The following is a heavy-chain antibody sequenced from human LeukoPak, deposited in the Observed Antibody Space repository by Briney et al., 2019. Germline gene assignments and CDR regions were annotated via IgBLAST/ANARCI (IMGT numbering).Heavy chain of an antibody. Sequence: GGSLRLSCAASGFTVSSNYMSWVRQAPGKGLEWVSVIYSGGSTYYTDSVKGRFTISRDNAKNTLYLQMNSLRAEDTAVYYCARDMDEDYSGNTLDYWGQGTLVTVSS. V-gene: IGHV3-66*01. D-gene: IGHD4-23*01. CDR3: ARDMDEDYSGNTLDY. J-gene: IGHJ4*02. CDR1: GFTVSSNY. CDR2: IYSGGST.